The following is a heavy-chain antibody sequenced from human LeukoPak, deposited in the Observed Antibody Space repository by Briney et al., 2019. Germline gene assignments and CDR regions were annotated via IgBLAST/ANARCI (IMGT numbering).Heavy chain of an antibody. CDR2: ISGSGGNT. Sequence: PGGSLRLSCAASGFXFSSYALSWVRQAPGKGLEWVSGISGSGGNTYYADSVKGRFTISRGNSKSTLYLQMNSLRAEDTAVYYCAKANCGSECYYYLDSWGQGTLVTVSS. CDR1: GFXFSSYA. CDR3: AKANCGSECYYYLDS. V-gene: IGHV3-23*01. J-gene: IGHJ4*02. D-gene: IGHD2-21*01.